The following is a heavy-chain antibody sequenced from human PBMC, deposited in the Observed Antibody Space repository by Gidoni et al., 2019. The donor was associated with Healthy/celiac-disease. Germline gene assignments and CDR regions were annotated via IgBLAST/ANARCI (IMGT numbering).Heavy chain of an antibody. Sequence: QVQLQQWGAGLLKPSETLSLTCAVYGGSFSGYYWSWIRQPPGKGLEWIGEINHSGSTNSNPSLKSRGTISVDTSKNQFSLKLSSVTAADTAVYYCASIEYSSSRGGAYYFDYWGQGTLVTVSS. CDR1: GGSFSGYY. J-gene: IGHJ4*02. CDR3: ASIEYSSSRGGAYYFDY. V-gene: IGHV4-34*01. CDR2: INHSGST. D-gene: IGHD6-6*01.